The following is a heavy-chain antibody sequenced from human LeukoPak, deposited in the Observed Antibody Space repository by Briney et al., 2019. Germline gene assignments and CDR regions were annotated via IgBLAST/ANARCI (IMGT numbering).Heavy chain of an antibody. CDR2: IYPGDSDT. D-gene: IGHD3-22*01. Sequence: GESPKISCKGSGYSFTSYWIGWVRQMPGKGLEWMGIIYPGDSDTRYSPSFQGQVTISADKSISTAYLQWSSLKASDTAMYYCARAPLPYYDSSGYYLVPDAFDIWGQGTMVTVSS. CDR1: GYSFTSYW. J-gene: IGHJ3*02. V-gene: IGHV5-51*01. CDR3: ARAPLPYYDSSGYYLVPDAFDI.